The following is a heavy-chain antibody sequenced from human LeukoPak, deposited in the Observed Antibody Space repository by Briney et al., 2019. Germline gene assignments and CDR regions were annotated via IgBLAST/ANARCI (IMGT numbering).Heavy chain of an antibody. CDR3: ARDYHGSGSRYNWFDP. J-gene: IGHJ5*02. V-gene: IGHV3-21*01. Sequence: GGSLRLSCAASGFTFSSYSINWVRQAPGKGLEGVSSISSSSSYIYYADSVKGRFTISRDNAKNSLYLQMNSLRAEDTAVYYCARDYHGSGSRYNWFDPWGQGTLVTVSS. CDR1: GFTFSSYS. CDR2: ISSSSSYI. D-gene: IGHD3-10*01.